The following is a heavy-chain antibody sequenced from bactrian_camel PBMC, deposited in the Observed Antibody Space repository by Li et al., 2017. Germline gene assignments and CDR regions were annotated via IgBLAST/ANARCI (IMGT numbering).Heavy chain of an antibody. D-gene: IGHD4*01. Sequence: HVQLVESGGGSVQAGGSLKLSCEFSEYTASTNCMTWFRQAPGKEREGVVTMDGDTRVSYADSVKGRFTITKDNAKNTLYLQMNSLKPEDTGMYYCAAARSRFYSYDWLSRNPTGVDYWGQGTQVTVS. J-gene: IGHJ4*01. V-gene: IGHV3S6*01. CDR3: AAARSRFYSYDWLSRNPTGVDY. CDR1: EYTASTNC. CDR2: MDGDTRV.